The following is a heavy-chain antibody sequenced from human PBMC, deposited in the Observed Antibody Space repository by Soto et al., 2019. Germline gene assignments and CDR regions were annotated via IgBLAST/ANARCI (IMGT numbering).Heavy chain of an antibody. D-gene: IGHD3-3*01. CDR1: GYTFTTYG. V-gene: IGHV1-3*01. Sequence: QVQLVQSGAEVKKPGASVKVSCRASGYTFTTYGMHWVRQAPGQRLEWMGWVNAGNGITAYSRKFKGRVTITRDTPASTGYMQLSSLSSEDMAVYYCAVGPASGEFDYWGQGTLVTVSS. CDR3: AVGPASGEFDY. J-gene: IGHJ4*02. CDR2: VNAGNGIT.